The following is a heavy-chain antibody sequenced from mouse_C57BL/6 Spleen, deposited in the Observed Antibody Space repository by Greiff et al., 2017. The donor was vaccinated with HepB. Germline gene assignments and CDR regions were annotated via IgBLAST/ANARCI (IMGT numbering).Heavy chain of an antibody. CDR3: VYGSSAFAY. D-gene: IGHD1-1*01. CDR2: ISSGGSYT. Sequence: EVMLVESGGDLVKPGGSLKLSCAASGFTFSSYGMSWVRQTPDKRLEWVATISSGGSYTYYPDSVKGRFTISRDNAKNTLYLQMSSLKSEDTAMYYSVYGSSAFAYWGQGTLVTVSA. V-gene: IGHV5-6*02. CDR1: GFTFSSYG. J-gene: IGHJ3*01.